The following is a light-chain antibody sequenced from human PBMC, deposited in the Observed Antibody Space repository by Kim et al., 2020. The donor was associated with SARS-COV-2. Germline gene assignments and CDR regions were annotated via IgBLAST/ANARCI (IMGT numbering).Light chain of an antibody. CDR1: NNIDIN. Sequence: PDKSATLTYSATNNIDINLAWYQQTPGQPPRLLIYDAAIRAAGIPDRFSGSGSGTDFTLTIGSLAPEDFAVYYCQQRGNWPPALTFGGGTKVDIK. CDR2: DAA. J-gene: IGKJ4*01. V-gene: IGKV3-11*01. CDR3: QQRGNWPPALT.